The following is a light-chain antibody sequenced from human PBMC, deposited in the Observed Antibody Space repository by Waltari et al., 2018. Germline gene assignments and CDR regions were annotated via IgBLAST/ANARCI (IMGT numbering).Light chain of an antibody. CDR3: QQYHTTPPYT. CDR2: GAS. Sequence: DIVMTQSPDSLAVSLGERATIHCKSSQSVFYSPRNQNHLGWDQQKPGRPPKRIIYGASTRESVVPDRSSASGSGTDFTLTISSLQADDVATYYCQQYHTTPPYTFGQVTKLEI. V-gene: IGKV4-1*01. J-gene: IGKJ2*01. CDR1: QSVFYSPRNQNH.